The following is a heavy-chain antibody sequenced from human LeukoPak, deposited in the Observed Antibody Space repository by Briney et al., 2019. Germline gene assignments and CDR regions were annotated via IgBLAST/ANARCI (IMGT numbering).Heavy chain of an antibody. CDR1: GYTFSGHY. D-gene: IGHD3-22*01. J-gene: IGHJ4*02. V-gene: IGHV1-2*02. CDR3: ASPADNYYDSSGYYLDY. Sequence: ASVKVSCKASGYTFSGHYLHWVRLAPGQGLEWMGWINPNSGGTNYAQKFQGRVTMTRDTSISTAYMELSRLRSDDTAVYYCASPADNYYDSSGYYLDYWGQGTLVTVSS. CDR2: INPNSGGT.